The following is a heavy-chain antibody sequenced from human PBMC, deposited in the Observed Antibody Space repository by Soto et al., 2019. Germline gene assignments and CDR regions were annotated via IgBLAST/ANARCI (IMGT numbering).Heavy chain of an antibody. Sequence: SETLSLTCAVYGGSFSGYYWSWIRQPPGKGLEWIGEINHSGSTNYNPSLKSRVTISVDTSKNQFSLKLSSVTAADTAVYYCARARIVVVPAARYNWFDPWGQGTLVTVSS. CDR1: GGSFSGYY. J-gene: IGHJ5*02. CDR3: ARARIVVVPAARYNWFDP. V-gene: IGHV4-34*01. D-gene: IGHD2-2*01. CDR2: INHSGST.